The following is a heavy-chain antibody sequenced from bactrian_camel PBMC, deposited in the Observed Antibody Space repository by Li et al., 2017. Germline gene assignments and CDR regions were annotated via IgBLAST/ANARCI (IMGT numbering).Heavy chain of an antibody. V-gene: IGHV3S66*01. Sequence: DVQLVESGGGSVQAGGPLRLSCTASGLTFDDSTMGWFRQAPGKEREGVSCISSRGVTPYYEASVKGRFTISVNNAKNTITLQMNSLKPEDTANYYCATEGPPCGTRQWEPGTQVTVS. J-gene: IGHJ4*01. CDR2: ISSRGVTP. D-gene: IGHD2*01. CDR1: GLTFDDST.